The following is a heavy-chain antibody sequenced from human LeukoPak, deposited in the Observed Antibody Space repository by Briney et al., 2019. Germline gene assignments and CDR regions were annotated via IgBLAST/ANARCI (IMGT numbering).Heavy chain of an antibody. CDR3: ARPSRLGELSVDY. V-gene: IGHV4-59*01. D-gene: IGHD3-16*02. Sequence: PSETLSLTCTVSGGSISSYYWSWIRQPPGKGLECIGYIYYSGSTNYNPSLKSRVTISVDTSRSQFSLKLSSVTAADTAVYYCARPSRLGELSVDYWGQRTLVTVSS. J-gene: IGHJ4*02. CDR2: IYYSGST. CDR1: GGSISSYY.